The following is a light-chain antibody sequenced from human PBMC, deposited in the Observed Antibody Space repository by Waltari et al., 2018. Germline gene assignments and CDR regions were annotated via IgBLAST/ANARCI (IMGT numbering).Light chain of an antibody. J-gene: IGKJ2*01. CDR1: ESVRNN. Sequence: ILMTQSPATPSVPPGETATLPCWTRESVRNNLAWYQHKPGQAPRLRIYGASTRATDIPARFSGSGSGTEFTLTISSLQSEDSAVYYCQQYGIWPPGHHSFGQGTKLEIK. CDR3: QQYGIWPPGHHS. V-gene: IGKV3-15*01. CDR2: GAS.